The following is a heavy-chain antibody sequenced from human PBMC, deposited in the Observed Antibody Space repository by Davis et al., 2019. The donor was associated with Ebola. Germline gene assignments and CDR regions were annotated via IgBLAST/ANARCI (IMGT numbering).Heavy chain of an antibody. CDR1: GFTFSTYS. D-gene: IGHD6-19*01. CDR2: ISYEGRNK. J-gene: IGHJ6*02. V-gene: IGHV3-30*04. Sequence: GESLKISCAASGFTFSTYSMHWVRQAPGKGLEWVAVISYEGRNKYYADSVKGRFTISRDNAKNSLYLQMNSLRAEDTAVYYCARSKGYSSGWYYYYYGMDVWGQGTTVTVSS. CDR3: ARSKGYSSGWYYYYYGMDV.